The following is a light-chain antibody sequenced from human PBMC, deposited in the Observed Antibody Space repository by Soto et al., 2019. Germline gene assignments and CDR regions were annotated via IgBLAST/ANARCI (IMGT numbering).Light chain of an antibody. CDR2: GAS. J-gene: IGKJ4*01. CDR3: HQYGISP. V-gene: IGKV3-20*01. CDR1: QSVSSNY. Sequence: EIVLTQYPGTLSLSPGERATLSCRASQSVSSNYLAWYQQKPGQAPRLLIYGASSRATGIPDRFSGSGSGTGFSLTISRLEPEDFAVYYCHQYGISPFGGGTKV.